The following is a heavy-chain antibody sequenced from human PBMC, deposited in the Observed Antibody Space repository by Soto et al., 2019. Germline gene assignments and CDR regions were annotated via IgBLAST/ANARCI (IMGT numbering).Heavy chain of an antibody. D-gene: IGHD4-17*01. Sequence: SVKVSCKASGGTFSSYAIRWVRQAPGQGLEWMGGIIPIFGTANYAQKFQGRVTITADESTSTAYMELSSLRSEDTAVYYCARVHYGGKGQHSWFDPWGQGTLVTVSS. J-gene: IGHJ5*02. CDR1: GGTFSSYA. CDR2: IIPIFGTA. V-gene: IGHV1-69*13. CDR3: ARVHYGGKGQHSWFDP.